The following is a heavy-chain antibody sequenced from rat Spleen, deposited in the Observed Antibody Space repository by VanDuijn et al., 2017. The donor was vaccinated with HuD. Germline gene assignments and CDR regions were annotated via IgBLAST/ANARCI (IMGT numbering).Heavy chain of an antibody. Sequence: EVQLVESDGGLVQPGRSLKHSCAASGFTFKNYWMTWIRQAPGKGLEWVASITNSAGSTYYPDSVKGRFTISRDTAENTLYLQMGSLRSEDTATYYCTRGGCFRYWGHGVMVTVSS. V-gene: IGHV5-31*01. CDR1: GFTFKNYW. CDR2: ITNSAGST. J-gene: IGHJ2*01. D-gene: IGHD4-1*01. CDR3: TRGGCFRY.